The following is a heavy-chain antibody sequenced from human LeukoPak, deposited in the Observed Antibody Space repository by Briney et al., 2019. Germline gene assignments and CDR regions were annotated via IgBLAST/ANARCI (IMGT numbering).Heavy chain of an antibody. Sequence: GGSLRLSCAASGFTFSSYAMSWVRQPPGKGLEWVSSISGSGGSTYYADSVKGRPTISRDFSKNTLYLQMNSLRAEDTAVYYCAKDRGPATGDCWGQGTLVTVSS. CDR3: AKDRGPATGDC. J-gene: IGHJ4*02. D-gene: IGHD3-10*01. V-gene: IGHV3-23*01. CDR1: GFTFSSYA. CDR2: ISGSGGST.